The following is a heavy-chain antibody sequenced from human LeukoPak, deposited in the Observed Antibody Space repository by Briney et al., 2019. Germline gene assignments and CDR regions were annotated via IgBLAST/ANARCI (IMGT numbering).Heavy chain of an antibody. Sequence: GGSLRLSCAASGFTFSSCDMNWVRQAPGKGLEWVSYISSSGNTIYYADSVKGRFTISRDNAKNSLYLQMNSLRAEDTAIYYCARGGAPYFDWCFDYWGQGTLVTVSS. CDR3: ARGGAPYFDWCFDY. CDR1: GFTFSSCD. D-gene: IGHD3-9*01. J-gene: IGHJ4*02. V-gene: IGHV3-48*03. CDR2: ISSSGNTI.